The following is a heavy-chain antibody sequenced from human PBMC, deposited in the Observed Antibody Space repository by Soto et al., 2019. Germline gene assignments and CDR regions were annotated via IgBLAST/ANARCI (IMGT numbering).Heavy chain of an antibody. V-gene: IGHV4-4*02. Sequence: QVQLQESGPGLVKPSGTLSLTCAVSGGSISSSNWWSWVRQPPGKGLEWIGEIYHSGSTNYNPSLTSRVARSVDKPKNQFSLKLSSVTAADPAVYYCARERYGAPLGYWGQGTLVTVSS. CDR2: IYHSGST. CDR1: GGSISSSNW. CDR3: ARERYGAPLGY. J-gene: IGHJ4*02. D-gene: IGHD4-17*01.